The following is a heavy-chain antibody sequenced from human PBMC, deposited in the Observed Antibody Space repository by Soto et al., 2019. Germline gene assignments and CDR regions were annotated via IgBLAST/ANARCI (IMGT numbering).Heavy chain of an antibody. D-gene: IGHD3-10*01. CDR1: GGSFSGYY. Sequence: LSLTCAVYGGSFSGYYWSWIRQPPGKGLEWIGEINHSGSTNHNPSLKSRVTISVDTSKNQFSLKLSSVTAADTAVYYCARIRVTMVRGVIINYYYYGMDVWGQGTTVTVSS. J-gene: IGHJ6*02. CDR2: INHSGST. CDR3: ARIRVTMVRGVIINYYYYGMDV. V-gene: IGHV4-34*01.